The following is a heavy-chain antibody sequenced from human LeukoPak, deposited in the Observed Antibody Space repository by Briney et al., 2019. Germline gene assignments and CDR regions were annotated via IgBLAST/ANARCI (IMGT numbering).Heavy chain of an antibody. CDR1: GFTFSSYG. V-gene: IGHV3-33*06. CDR3: AKARGSSVYEQFDY. Sequence: PGGSLRLSCAASGFTFSSYGMHWVRQAPGKGLEWVAVIWYDGSNKYYADSVKGRFTISRDNSKNTLYLQMNSLRADDTAVYYCAKARGSSVYEQFDYWGQGTQVTVSP. J-gene: IGHJ4*02. D-gene: IGHD5/OR15-5a*01. CDR2: IWYDGSNK.